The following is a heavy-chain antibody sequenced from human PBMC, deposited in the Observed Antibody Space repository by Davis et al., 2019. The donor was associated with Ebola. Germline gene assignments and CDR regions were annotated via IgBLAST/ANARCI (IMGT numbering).Heavy chain of an antibody. CDR3: TRYSSSEGGVIVDHY. V-gene: IGHV3-30*03. D-gene: IGHD3-16*02. CDR1: GFTFSGYS. Sequence: GGSLRLSCAASGFTFSGYSMSWVRQAPGKGLEWVAVVSYDGSNKYYADSVKGRFTISRDNSKNTLYLQMNSLKTEDTAVYYCTRYSSSEGGVIVDHYWGQGTLVTVSS. J-gene: IGHJ4*02. CDR2: VSYDGSNK.